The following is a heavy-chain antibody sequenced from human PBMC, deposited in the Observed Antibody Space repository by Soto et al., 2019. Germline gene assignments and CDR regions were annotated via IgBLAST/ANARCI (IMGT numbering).Heavy chain of an antibody. V-gene: IGHV1-18*01. CDR1: GYTFTSYG. CDR3: AKSCRGSSGGSCTLFDP. CDR2: ISAYNGNT. Sequence: QVQLVQSGAEVKKPGASVKVSCKASGYTFTSYGISWVRQAPGQGLEWMGWISAYNGNTNYAQKLQGRVTMTTDTATRTAYMELRSLRSDDTAVYYCAKSCRGSSGGSCTLFDPWGQGTLVTVSS. D-gene: IGHD2-15*01. J-gene: IGHJ5*02.